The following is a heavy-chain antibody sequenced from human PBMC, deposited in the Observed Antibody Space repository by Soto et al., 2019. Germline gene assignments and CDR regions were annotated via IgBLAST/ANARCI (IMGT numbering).Heavy chain of an antibody. CDR3: AKDLSITMVRADYGMDV. Sequence: PGGSLRLSCAASGFTFSSYGMHWVRQAPGKGLEWVAVISYDGSNKYYADSVKGRFTISRDNSKNTLYLQMNSLRAEDTAVYYCAKDLSITMVRADYGMDVWGQGTTVTSP. CDR2: ISYDGSNK. J-gene: IGHJ6*02. D-gene: IGHD3-10*01. V-gene: IGHV3-30*18. CDR1: GFTFSSYG.